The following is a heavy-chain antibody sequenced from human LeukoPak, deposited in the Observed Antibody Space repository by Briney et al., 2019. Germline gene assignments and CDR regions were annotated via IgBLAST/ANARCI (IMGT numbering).Heavy chain of an antibody. CDR2: FDPEDGET. V-gene: IGHV1-24*01. D-gene: IGHD3-9*01. CDR1: GYTLTELS. J-gene: IGHJ4*02. CDR3: ATAAPRYFDWLLSY. Sequence: ASVKVSCKVSGYTLTELSMHWVRQAPGKGLEWMGGFDPEDGETIYAQKFQGRVTMTEDTSTDTAYMELSSLRSEDTAVYYCATAAPRYFDWLLSYWGQGTLVTVSS.